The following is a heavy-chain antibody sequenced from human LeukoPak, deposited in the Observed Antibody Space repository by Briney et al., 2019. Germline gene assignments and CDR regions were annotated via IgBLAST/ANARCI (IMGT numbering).Heavy chain of an antibody. J-gene: IGHJ5*02. D-gene: IGHD4-17*01. V-gene: IGHV1-18*01. CDR3: ARDSPVTTLNWFDP. CDR1: GCTFTSYG. CDR2: ISAYNGNT. Sequence: ASVKVSCKASGCTFTSYGISWVRQAPGQGLEWMGWISAYNGNTNYAQKLQGRVTMTTDTSTSTAYMELRSLRSDDTAVYCCARDSPVTTLNWFDPWGQGTLVTVSS.